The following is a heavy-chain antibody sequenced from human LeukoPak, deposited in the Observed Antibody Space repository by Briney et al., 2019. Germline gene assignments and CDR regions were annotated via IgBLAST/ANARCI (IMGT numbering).Heavy chain of an antibody. D-gene: IGHD3-10*01. J-gene: IGHJ4*02. CDR2: ISWNSGSI. V-gene: IGHV3-9*01. CDR1: GFTFDDYA. Sequence: YLRLSCAASGFTFDDYAMHWVRQAPGKGLEWVSGISWNSGSIGYADSVKGRFTISRDNAKNSLYLQMNSLRAEDTALYYCGRFRSGFDYWGQGTLVTVSS. CDR3: GRFRSGFDY.